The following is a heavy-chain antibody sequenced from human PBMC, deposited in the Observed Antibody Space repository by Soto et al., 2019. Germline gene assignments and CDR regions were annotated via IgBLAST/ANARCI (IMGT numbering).Heavy chain of an antibody. CDR2: ISGSGGST. CDR1: GFTFSSYA. D-gene: IGHD2-15*01. J-gene: IGHJ4*02. V-gene: IGHV3-23*01. CDR3: AKPNIVVVVAATSDY. Sequence: GGSLRLSCAASGFTFSSYAMSWVRQAPGKGLEWVSAISGSGGSTYYADSVKGRFTISRDNSKNTLYLQMNSLRAEDTAVYYCAKPNIVVVVAATSDYWGQGTLVTVSS.